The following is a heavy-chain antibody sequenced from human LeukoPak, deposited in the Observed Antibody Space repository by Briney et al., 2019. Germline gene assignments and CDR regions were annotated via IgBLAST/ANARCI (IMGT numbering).Heavy chain of an antibody. CDR3: AREEGSSGYYLDY. Sequence: PGGSLRLSCAASGFTVSTNFMSWVRQAPGKGLEWVSVIYAGGDTYYADSVKGRFTISRDNAKNSLYLQTNSLRAEDTAVYYCAREEGSSGYYLDYWGQGTLVTVSS. J-gene: IGHJ4*02. D-gene: IGHD3-22*01. V-gene: IGHV3-53*01. CDR2: IYAGGDT. CDR1: GFTVSTNF.